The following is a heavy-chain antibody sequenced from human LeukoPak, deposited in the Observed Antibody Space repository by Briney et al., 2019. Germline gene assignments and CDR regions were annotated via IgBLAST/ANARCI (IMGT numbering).Heavy chain of an antibody. CDR3: ARVLVDSSGCMYYYYYYGMDV. Sequence: ASVKVSCKASGYTVTSYGISWVRQAPGQGLEWMGWISAYNGNTNYAQKLQGRVTMTTDTSTSTAYMELRSPRSDDTAVYYCARVLVDSSGCMYYYYYYGMDVWGQGTTVTVSS. CDR2: ISAYNGNT. V-gene: IGHV1-18*01. D-gene: IGHD6-19*01. J-gene: IGHJ6*02. CDR1: GYTVTSYG.